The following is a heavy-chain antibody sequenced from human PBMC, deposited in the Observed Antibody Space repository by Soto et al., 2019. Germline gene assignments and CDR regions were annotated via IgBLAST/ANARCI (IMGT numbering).Heavy chain of an antibody. D-gene: IGHD6-13*01. Sequence: ASVKVSCKASGYTFTSYYMHWVRQAPGQGLEWMGIINPSGGSTSYAQKFQGRVTMTRDTSTSTVYMELSSLRSEDTAVYYCARAGGPMGSSWHNNWFDPWGQGTLVTVSS. CDR2: INPSGGST. CDR3: ARAGGPMGSSWHNNWFDP. V-gene: IGHV1-46*01. CDR1: GYTFTSYY. J-gene: IGHJ5*02.